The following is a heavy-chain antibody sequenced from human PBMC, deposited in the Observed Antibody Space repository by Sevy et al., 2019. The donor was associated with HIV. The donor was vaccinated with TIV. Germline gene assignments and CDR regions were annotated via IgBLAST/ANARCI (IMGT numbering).Heavy chain of an antibody. J-gene: IGHJ4*02. D-gene: IGHD3-10*01. V-gene: IGHV3-15*07. Sequence: GGSLRLSCGGSGFNISSASMNWVRQAPGKGLEWVGRIKGKTDGETIDYAAPVKGRFIISRDDSGKTVYVQLNSVKTEDTAMYFCTTRPYGSIIDYWGQGTLVTVSS. CDR1: GFNISSAS. CDR3: TTRPYGSIIDY. CDR2: IKGKTDGETI.